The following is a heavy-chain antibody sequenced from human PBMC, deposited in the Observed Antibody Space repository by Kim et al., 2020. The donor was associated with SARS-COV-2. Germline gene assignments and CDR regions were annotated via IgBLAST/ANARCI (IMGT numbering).Heavy chain of an antibody. D-gene: IGHD3-22*01. CDR3: ARGYDSSTPPGY. Sequence: YHADSVKGRFTISRDNSKNTLYLQMNSLRAEDTAVYYCARGYDSSTPPGYWGQGTLVTVSS. J-gene: IGHJ4*02. V-gene: IGHV3-66*01.